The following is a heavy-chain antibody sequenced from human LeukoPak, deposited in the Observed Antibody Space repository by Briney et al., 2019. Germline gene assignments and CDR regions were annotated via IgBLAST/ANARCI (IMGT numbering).Heavy chain of an antibody. V-gene: IGHV1-18*01. CDR2: ISAYNGNT. J-gene: IGHJ3*02. Sequence: ASVKVSCKASGYTFTSYGIRWVRQAPGQGLEWMGWISAYNGNTNYAQKLQGRVTMTTDTSTSTAYMELRSLRSDDTAVYYCAVTYYYDSSGYSHLGIWGQGTMVTVSS. CDR3: AVTYYYDSSGYSHLGI. D-gene: IGHD3-22*01. CDR1: GYTFTSYG.